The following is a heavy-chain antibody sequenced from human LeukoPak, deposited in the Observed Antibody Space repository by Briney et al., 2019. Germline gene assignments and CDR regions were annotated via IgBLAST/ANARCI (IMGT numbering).Heavy chain of an antibody. Sequence: GGSLRLSCAASGFTFSSYSMTWVRQAPGKGLEWVSSISSSSRYIYYADSVKGRFTISRDNAKNSLYLQMNSLRAEDTAVYYCARNHDYDYWGQGTLVTVSS. CDR2: ISSSSRYI. J-gene: IGHJ4*02. CDR1: GFTFSSYS. CDR3: ARNHDYDY. V-gene: IGHV3-21*01. D-gene: IGHD3-16*01.